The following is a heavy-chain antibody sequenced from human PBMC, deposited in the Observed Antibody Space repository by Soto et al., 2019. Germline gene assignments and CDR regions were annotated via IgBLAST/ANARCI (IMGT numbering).Heavy chain of an antibody. CDR3: ARGGGTILAPLP. CDR1: GYTFTGYF. V-gene: IGHV1-2*02. D-gene: IGHD3-10*01. CDR2: INPNSGAT. J-gene: IGHJ5*02. Sequence: QVQLVQSGAEVKKPGASVKVSCKASGYTFTGYFMHWVRQAPGQGLEWMGWINPNSGATKYAQKFQGRVTLTSDTSINTAYMELSMLRSDDTAIYFCARGGGTILAPLPWGQGTLVTVSS.